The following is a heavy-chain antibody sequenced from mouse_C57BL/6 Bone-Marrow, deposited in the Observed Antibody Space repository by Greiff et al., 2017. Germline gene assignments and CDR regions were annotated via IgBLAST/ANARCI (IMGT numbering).Heavy chain of an antibody. CDR2: ISDGGSYT. CDR1: GFTFSSYA. Sequence: EVKLMESGGGLVKPGGSLKLSCAASGFTFSSYAMSWVRQTPEKRLEWVATISDGGSYTYYPDNVKGRFTISRDNAKNNLYLQMSHLKSEDTAMYYCARVYYYGSSPYWYFDVWGTGTTVTVSS. V-gene: IGHV5-4*03. J-gene: IGHJ1*03. CDR3: ARVYYYGSSPYWYFDV. D-gene: IGHD1-1*01.